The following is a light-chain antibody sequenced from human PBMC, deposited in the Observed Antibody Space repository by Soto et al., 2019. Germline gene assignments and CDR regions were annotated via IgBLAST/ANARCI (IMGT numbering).Light chain of an antibody. Sequence: QSVLTQPPSVSGAPGQRVTISCTGSSSNIGAGYGVHWFQQLPGTARKLLIYGSSNRPSGFPDRFSGCKSGTSSPLAITGLQAEDGAYYSCQSSVSSLRALFGGGTKLTVL. CDR3: QSSVSSLRAL. CDR2: GSS. CDR1: SSNIGAGYG. V-gene: IGLV1-40*01. J-gene: IGLJ3*02.